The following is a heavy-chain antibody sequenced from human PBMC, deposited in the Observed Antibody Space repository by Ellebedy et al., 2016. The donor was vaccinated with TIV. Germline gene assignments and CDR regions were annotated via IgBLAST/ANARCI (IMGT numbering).Heavy chain of an antibody. CDR2: IYSGGST. V-gene: IGHV3-53*01. J-gene: IGHJ5*02. D-gene: IGHD2-15*01. CDR1: GFTVSSNY. Sequence: GGSLRLSXAASGFTVSSNYMSWVRQAPGKGLEWVSVIYSGGSTYYADSVKGRFTISRDNSKNTLYLQMNSLRAEDTAVYYCAREDKGWFNPWGQGTLVTVSS. CDR3: AREDKGWFNP.